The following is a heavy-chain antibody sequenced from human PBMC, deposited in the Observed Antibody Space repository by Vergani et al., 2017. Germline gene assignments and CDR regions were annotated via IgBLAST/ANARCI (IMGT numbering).Heavy chain of an antibody. CDR2: IYTSGST. CDR3: ARDTNDCWSGYYYYYMDV. Sequence: QVQLQESGPGLVKPSETLSLTCTVSGGSISSYYWSWIRQPAGKGLEWIGRIYTSGSTNYNPSLKSRVTMSVDTSKNQFSLKLSSVTAADTAVYYCARDTNDCWSGYYYYYMDVWGKGTTVTVSS. CDR1: GGSISSYY. J-gene: IGHJ6*03. V-gene: IGHV4-4*07. D-gene: IGHD3-3*01.